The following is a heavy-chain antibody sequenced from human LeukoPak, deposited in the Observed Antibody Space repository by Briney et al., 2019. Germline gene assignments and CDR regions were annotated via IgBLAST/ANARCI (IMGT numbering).Heavy chain of an antibody. CDR1: GVSFSGYY. J-gene: IGHJ6*02. CDR2: IYYSGST. CDR3: ARDRSPEGYYDSSHWDYYHGMDV. D-gene: IGHD3-22*01. Sequence: KASETLSLTCAVYGVSFSGYYWSWIRQPPGKGLEWIGYIYYSGSTNYNPSLKSRVTISVDTSKNQFSLNLSSVTAADTAMYYCARDRSPEGYYDSSHWDYYHGMDVWGQGTTVTVSS. V-gene: IGHV4-59*01.